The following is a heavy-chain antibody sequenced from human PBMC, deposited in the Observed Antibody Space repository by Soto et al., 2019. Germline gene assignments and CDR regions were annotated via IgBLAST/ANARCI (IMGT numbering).Heavy chain of an antibody. D-gene: IGHD1-26*01. J-gene: IGHJ4*02. Sequence: GASLKISCKGSGYSFTSYWIGWVRQMPGKGLKWMGIIYPGDSDTRYSPSFQGQVTISADKSISTAYLQWSSLKASDTAMYYCARLGPYRVSHCGKCSIVFWGQGTLLTVSS. CDR1: GYSFTSYW. CDR2: IYPGDSDT. CDR3: ARLGPYRVSHCGKCSIVF. V-gene: IGHV5-51*01.